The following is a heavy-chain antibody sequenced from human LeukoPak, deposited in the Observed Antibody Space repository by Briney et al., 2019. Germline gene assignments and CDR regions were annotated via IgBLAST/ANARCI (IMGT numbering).Heavy chain of an antibody. Sequence: SETLSLTCTVSGGSISSYYWSWIRQPPGKGLEWIGEINHSGSTNYNPSLKSRVTISVDTSKNQFSLKLSSVTAADTAVYYCARVTDGNRQFDYWGQGTLVTVSS. CDR3: ARVTDGNRQFDY. D-gene: IGHD2-15*01. V-gene: IGHV4-34*01. CDR1: GGSISSYY. CDR2: INHSGST. J-gene: IGHJ4*02.